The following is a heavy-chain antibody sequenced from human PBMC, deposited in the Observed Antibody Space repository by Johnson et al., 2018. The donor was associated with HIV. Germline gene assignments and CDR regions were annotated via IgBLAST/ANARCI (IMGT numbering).Heavy chain of an antibody. V-gene: IGHV3-23*04. J-gene: IGHJ3*02. CDR2: ISGSGGST. Sequence: VQLVESGGGLVQPGGSLRLSCAASRLPVSGYYMTWVRQGPGKGLEWVSAISGSGGSTYYADSVKGRFTISRDNSKNTLYLQMNSLRAEDTAVYYCAAGLVGAFDIWGQGTMVTVSS. CDR1: RLPVSGYY. D-gene: IGHD6-6*01. CDR3: AAGLVGAFDI.